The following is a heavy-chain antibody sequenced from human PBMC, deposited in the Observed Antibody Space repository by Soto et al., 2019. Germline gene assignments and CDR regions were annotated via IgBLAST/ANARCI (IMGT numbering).Heavy chain of an antibody. D-gene: IGHD3-10*01. CDR1: GGSISSSSYY. CDR2: IYYSGST. V-gene: IGHV4-39*01. CDR3: ARRRRGGFYYYFDY. Sequence: QLQLQESGPGLVKPSETLSLTCTVSGGSISSSSYYWGWIRQPPGKGLEWIGSIYYSGSTYYNPSLKSRVTISVDTSKNQFSLKLSSVTAADTAVYYCARRRRGGFYYYFDYWGQGTLVTVSS. J-gene: IGHJ4*02.